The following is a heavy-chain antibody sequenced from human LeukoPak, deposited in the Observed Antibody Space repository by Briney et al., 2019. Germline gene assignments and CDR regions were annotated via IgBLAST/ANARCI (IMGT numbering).Heavy chain of an antibody. V-gene: IGHV1-46*01. CDR3: ARAPGELVPFDY. CDR2: INPSGGST. CDR1: GYTFTSYY. J-gene: IGHJ4*02. Sequence: ASVKVSCKASGYTFTSYYMHWVRQAPGQGLEWMGIINPSGGSTSYAQKFQSRVTMTRDTSTSTVYMELSSLRSEDTAVYYCARAPGELVPFDYWGQGTLVTVSS. D-gene: IGHD6-6*01.